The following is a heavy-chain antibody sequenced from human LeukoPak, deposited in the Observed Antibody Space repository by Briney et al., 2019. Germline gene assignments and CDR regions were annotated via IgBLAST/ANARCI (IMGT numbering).Heavy chain of an antibody. J-gene: IGHJ4*02. CDR1: GFTFSDYT. V-gene: IGHV3-21*01. CDR3: VRHRTASDY. Sequence: PGGSLRLSCAASGFTFSDYTMSWVRQAPGKGLEWVSSITPRGDYIYYADSLKGRFTISRDNAENSLYLQMSSLRAEDTAVYYCVRHRTASDYWGQGALVTVSS. CDR2: ITPRGDYI. D-gene: IGHD1-1*01.